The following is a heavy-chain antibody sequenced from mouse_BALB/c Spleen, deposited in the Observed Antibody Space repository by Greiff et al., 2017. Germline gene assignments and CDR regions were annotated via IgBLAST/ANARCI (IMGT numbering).Heavy chain of an antibody. CDR1: GYSITSGYY. Sequence: EVQLKESGPGLVKPSQSLSLTCSVTGYSITSGYYWNWIRQFPGNKLEWMGYISYDGSNNYNPSLKNRISITRDTSKNQFFLKLNSVTTEDTATYYCARDKGLGHYYAMDYWGQGTSVTVSS. CDR3: ARDKGLGHYYAMDY. D-gene: IGHD4-1*01. V-gene: IGHV3-6*02. J-gene: IGHJ4*01. CDR2: ISYDGSN.